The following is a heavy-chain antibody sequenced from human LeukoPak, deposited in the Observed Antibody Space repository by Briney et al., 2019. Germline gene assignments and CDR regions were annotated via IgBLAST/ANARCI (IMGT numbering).Heavy chain of an antibody. CDR1: GGSFSGYY. CDR2: IYHSGTTYSGST. Sequence: SETLSLTCAVYGGSFSGYYWSWIRQPPGKGLEWIGSIYHSGTTYSGSTYYNPSLKSRVTISLDTSKNQFSLKVGSMTAADTAVYYCARAGGYGLIDYWGQGTMVTVSS. J-gene: IGHJ4*02. D-gene: IGHD5-18*01. V-gene: IGHV4-34*01. CDR3: ARAGGYGLIDY.